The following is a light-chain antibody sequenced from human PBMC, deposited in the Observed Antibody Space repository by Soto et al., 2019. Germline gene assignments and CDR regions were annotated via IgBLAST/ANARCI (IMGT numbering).Light chain of an antibody. CDR2: GTS. J-gene: IGKJ3*01. Sequence: EVVLTQSPGTLSLSPGESATLSCRASQSVSGMYLAWYQQKPGQAPRLPIYGTSNRATGIPDRFSGSGSGTDFTLTIRRLEPEDFAMYFCQQYDNSPFTFGPGTKVDIK. CDR3: QQYDNSPFT. V-gene: IGKV3-20*01. CDR1: QSVSGMY.